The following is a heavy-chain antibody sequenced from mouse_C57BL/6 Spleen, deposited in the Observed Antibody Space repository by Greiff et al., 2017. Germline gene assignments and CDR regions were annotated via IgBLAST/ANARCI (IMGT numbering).Heavy chain of an antibody. V-gene: IGHV3-6*01. Sequence: ESGPGLVKPSQSLSLTCSVTGYSITSGYYWNWIRQFPGNKLEWMGYISYDGSNNYNPSLKNRISITRDTSKNQFFLKLNSVTTEDTATYYCARAGGSSVDYWGQGTTLTVSS. D-gene: IGHD1-1*01. CDR1: GYSITSGYY. CDR2: ISYDGSN. J-gene: IGHJ2*01. CDR3: ARAGGSSVDY.